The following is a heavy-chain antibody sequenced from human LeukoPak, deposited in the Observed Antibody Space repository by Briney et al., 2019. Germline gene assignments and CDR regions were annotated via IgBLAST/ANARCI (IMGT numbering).Heavy chain of an antibody. CDR3: AREYSSSWYRGGDAFDI. D-gene: IGHD6-13*01. CDR1: GGSISSYY. V-gene: IGHV4-4*07. J-gene: IGHJ3*02. Sequence: PSETLSLTCTVSGGSISSYYWSWIRQPAGKGLEWIGRIYNSGSTNYNPSLKSRVTISVDKSKNQFSLKLSSVTAADTAVYYCAREYSSSWYRGGDAFDIWGQGTMVTVSS. CDR2: IYNSGST.